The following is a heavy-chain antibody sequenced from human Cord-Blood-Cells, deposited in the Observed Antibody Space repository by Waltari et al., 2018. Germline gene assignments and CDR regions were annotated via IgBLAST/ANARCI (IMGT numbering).Heavy chain of an antibody. D-gene: IGHD3-22*01. J-gene: IGHJ5*02. CDR2: IFPIFGTA. CDR3: ARLYYYDSSGYYNWFDP. Sequence: QVKLVQSGAEVKKPGSSVKVSCKASGGTFSSYALSWVRQAPGQGLEWMGGIFPIFGTANYAQKFQGRVTITADESTSTAYMELSSLRSEDTAVYYCARLYYYDSSGYYNWFDPWGQGTLVTVSS. V-gene: IGHV1-69*01. CDR1: GGTFSSYA.